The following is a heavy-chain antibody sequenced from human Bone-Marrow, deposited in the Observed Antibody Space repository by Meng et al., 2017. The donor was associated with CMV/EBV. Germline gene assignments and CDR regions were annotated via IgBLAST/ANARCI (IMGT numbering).Heavy chain of an antibody. CDR1: GGTSRSYA. CDR2: IIPIFGTA. CDR3: ARAPTTYYYDSSGYNNCFDP. J-gene: IGHJ5*02. V-gene: IGHV1-69*01. D-gene: IGHD3-22*01. Sequence: GRTVNRTWSPSEVGGQAPGGTSRSYATGGLVQAPGQGLEWMRGIIPIFGTANYAQKFQGRVTTTADESTSPANMERSSLRSEDTAGYYWARAPTTYYYDSSGYNNCFDPWGQGTLVTVSS.